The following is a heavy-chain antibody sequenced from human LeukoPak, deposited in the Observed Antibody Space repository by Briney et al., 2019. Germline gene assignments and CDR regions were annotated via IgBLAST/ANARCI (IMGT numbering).Heavy chain of an antibody. CDR1: GFRFSTYA. D-gene: IGHD3-10*01. CDR2: IWHDASHT. CDR3: AREIFGSGSYPYY. V-gene: IGHV3-33*01. J-gene: IGHJ4*02. Sequence: PGGSLRLSCAASGFRFSTYAMHWVRQAQGKGLEWVALIWHDASHTFYTDSVKGRFTISRDNSKNTVYLQMNSLGGEDTAVYYCAREIFGSGSYPYYWGQGTLFTVSS.